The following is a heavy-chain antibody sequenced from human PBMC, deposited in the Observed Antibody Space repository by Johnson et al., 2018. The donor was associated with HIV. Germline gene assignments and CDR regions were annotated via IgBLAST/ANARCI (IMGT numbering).Heavy chain of an antibody. Sequence: MLLVESGGGVVRPGGSLRLSCAASGFTFDDYGMTWVRQVPGKGLVWVPGINWNGGTTAYADSVKGRFPISRDNAKNSLFLQMNSLRAEDTACYYCARVRGDCHGGSCYVYAFDMWGQGTMVTVSS. CDR1: GFTFDDYG. D-gene: IGHD2-15*01. V-gene: IGHV3-20*04. J-gene: IGHJ3*02. CDR2: INWNGGTT. CDR3: ARVRGDCHGGSCYVYAFDM.